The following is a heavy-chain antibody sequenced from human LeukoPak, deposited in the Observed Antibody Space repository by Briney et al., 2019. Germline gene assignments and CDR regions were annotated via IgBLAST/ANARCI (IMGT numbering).Heavy chain of an antibody. CDR2: IIPIFGTA. D-gene: IGHD6-19*01. CDR1: GGTFSRYA. CDR3: AREGPYSSGWLLDY. J-gene: IGHJ4*02. V-gene: IGHV1-69*13. Sequence: SVNVSCKASGGTFSRYAISWVRQAPGQGLEWMGGIIPIFGTANYAQKLQGRVTITADESTSTAYMELSSLRSEDTAVYYCAREGPYSSGWLLDYWGQGTLVTVSS.